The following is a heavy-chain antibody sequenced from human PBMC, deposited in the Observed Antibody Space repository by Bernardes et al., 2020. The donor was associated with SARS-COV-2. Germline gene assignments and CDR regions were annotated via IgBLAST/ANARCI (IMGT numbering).Heavy chain of an antibody. V-gene: IGHV4-39*01. Sequence: SETLSLTCTVSGGSISSSSYYWGWIRQPPGKGLEWIGSIYYSGSTYYNPSLKSRVTISVDTSKNQFSLKLSSVTAADTAVYYCARLCGGDCHHYYGMDVWGQGTTVTVSS. CDR2: IYYSGST. CDR1: GGSISSSSYY. D-gene: IGHD2-21*01. J-gene: IGHJ6*02. CDR3: ARLCGGDCHHYYGMDV.